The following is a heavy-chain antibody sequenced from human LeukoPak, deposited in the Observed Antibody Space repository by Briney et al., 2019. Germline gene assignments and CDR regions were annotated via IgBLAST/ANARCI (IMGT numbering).Heavy chain of an antibody. CDR1: GGSFSGYY. D-gene: IGHD3-10*01. V-gene: IGHV4-34*01. Sequence: PSETLSLTCAVYGGSFSGYYWSWIRQPPGKGLEWIGEINHSGSTYYNPSLKSRVTISVDTSKNQFSLKLSSVTAADTAVYYCARDYYGSGSYYKRTHNWFDPWGQGTLVTVSS. J-gene: IGHJ5*02. CDR3: ARDYYGSGSYYKRTHNWFDP. CDR2: INHSGST.